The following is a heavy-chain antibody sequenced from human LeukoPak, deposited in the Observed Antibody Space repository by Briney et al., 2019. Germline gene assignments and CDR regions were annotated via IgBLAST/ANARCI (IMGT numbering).Heavy chain of an antibody. V-gene: IGHV3-23*01. CDR3: AKDGPDIVVVPAARPFDY. D-gene: IGHD2-2*01. J-gene: IGHJ4*02. Sequence: GGSLRLSCAASGFIFSSYAMSWVRQAPGKGLEWVSAISGSGGSTYYADSVKGRFTISRDNSKNTLYLQMNSLRAEDTAVYYCAKDGPDIVVVPAARPFDYWGQGTLVTVSS. CDR2: ISGSGGST. CDR1: GFIFSSYA.